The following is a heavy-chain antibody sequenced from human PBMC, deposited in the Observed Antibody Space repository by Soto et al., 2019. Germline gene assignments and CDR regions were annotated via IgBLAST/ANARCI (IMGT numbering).Heavy chain of an antibody. D-gene: IGHD3-22*01. CDR2: IWNDGSNE. Sequence: VGSLRLSCEASGFTFSSYGMHWVRQAPGKGLEWVAIIWNDGSNEYYADSVKGRFTISRDNSKNTLYLQVSNLRAEDTAVYFCARDQTDSGGYSDSWGQGTLVTVSS. CDR3: ARDQTDSGGYSDS. V-gene: IGHV3-33*01. CDR1: GFTFSSYG. J-gene: IGHJ4*02.